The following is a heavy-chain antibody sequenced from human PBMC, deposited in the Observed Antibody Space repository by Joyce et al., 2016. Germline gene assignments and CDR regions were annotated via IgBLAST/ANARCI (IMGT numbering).Heavy chain of an antibody. CDR1: GGSISSGGYY. J-gene: IGHJ5*02. D-gene: IGHD5-12*01. V-gene: IGHV4-31*03. CDR3: ARDRGTRGYDFASNWFDP. Sequence: QVQLQESGPGLVEPSQTLSLTCTVSGGSISSGGYYWSWIRQHPGKGLEWIGCVYYSGSTYYNPSLKSRLSISLDTSKNQFSLKLNSVTAADTAVYFCARDRGTRGYDFASNWFDPWGQGTLVTVSS. CDR2: VYYSGST.